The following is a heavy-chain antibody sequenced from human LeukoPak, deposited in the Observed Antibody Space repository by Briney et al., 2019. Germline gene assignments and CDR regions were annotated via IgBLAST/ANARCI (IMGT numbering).Heavy chain of an antibody. J-gene: IGHJ4*02. V-gene: IGHV4-31*03. CDR2: IHHSGSS. Sequence: PSQTLSLTCTVSADSLSSGGHYWAWIRQLPGKGLESIGFIHHSGSSRHNPSLKDRVAISVDASRKQFALRLSSVTAADTAIYYCAKGGHRYGGCDFYYWVQGIQVIVSS. CDR1: ADSLSSGGHY. D-gene: IGHD2-15*01. CDR3: AKGGHRYGGCDFYY.